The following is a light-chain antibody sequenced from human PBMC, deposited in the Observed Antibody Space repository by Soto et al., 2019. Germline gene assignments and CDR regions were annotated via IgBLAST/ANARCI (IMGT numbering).Light chain of an antibody. J-gene: IGLJ1*01. CDR3: MSYTNIFTYI. CDR2: EVT. CDR1: SSDIGNYNR. Sequence: QSVLTQPASVSGSPGQSIAISCAGTSSDIGNYNRVSWYQQYPGKAPNLMIYEVTNRPSGVSNRFSGSKFGNTAYLTISGLQAEDEAEYYFMSYTNIFTYIFGTGTKVTVL. V-gene: IGLV2-14*01.